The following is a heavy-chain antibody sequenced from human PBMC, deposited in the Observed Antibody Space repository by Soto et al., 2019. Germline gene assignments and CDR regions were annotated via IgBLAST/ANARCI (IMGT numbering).Heavy chain of an antibody. J-gene: IGHJ4*02. D-gene: IGHD6-19*01. Sequence: EVQLVESGGGLVQPGRSLRLSCAASGFTFDDYAMHWVRQAPGKGLEWVSGISWNSGSIGYADSVKGRFTISRDNAKNSLYLQMNSLRAEDTALYYCAKVAVADPYYFDYWGQGTLVTVSS. CDR3: AKVAVADPYYFDY. V-gene: IGHV3-9*01. CDR2: ISWNSGSI. CDR1: GFTFDDYA.